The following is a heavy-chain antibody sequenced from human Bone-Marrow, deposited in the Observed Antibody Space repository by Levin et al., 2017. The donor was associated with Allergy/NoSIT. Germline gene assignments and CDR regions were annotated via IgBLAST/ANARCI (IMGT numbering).Heavy chain of an antibody. D-gene: IGHD6-13*01. J-gene: IGHJ4*02. V-gene: IGHV3-30-3*01. Sequence: AGGSLRLSCAASGFTFSNYAMHWVRQAPGKGLQWVAVVSYDGNNEYYADSMKGRFTISRDNSKNTLYLQMSSLTTDDTAMYYCARGRLAATGTWGSFDHWGQGTLVTVSS. CDR1: GFTFSNYA. CDR3: ARGRLAATGTWGSFDH. CDR2: VSYDGNNE.